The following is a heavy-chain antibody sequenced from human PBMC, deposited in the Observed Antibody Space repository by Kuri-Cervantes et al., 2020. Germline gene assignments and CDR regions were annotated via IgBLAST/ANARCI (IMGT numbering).Heavy chain of an antibody. J-gene: IGHJ4*02. V-gene: IGHV3-7*02. CDR2: LKQDGSEK. CDR3: ARVVGPGFGEDPFDY. D-gene: IGHD3-10*01. Sequence: GGSLRLSCATSGFTFSSYWMSWVRQAPGRGLEWVANLKQDGSEKFYVDSVKGRFSISRDNAKNSLYLQMNSLRAEETAVYYCARVVGPGFGEDPFDYWGQGTLVTVSS. CDR1: GFTFSSYW.